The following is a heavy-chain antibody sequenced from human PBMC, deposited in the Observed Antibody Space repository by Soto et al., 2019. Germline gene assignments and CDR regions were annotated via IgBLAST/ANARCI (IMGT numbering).Heavy chain of an antibody. J-gene: IGHJ3*02. CDR3: ARGDTMIVETDAFDI. CDR1: GFTFSSYG. CDR2: IWYDGSNK. D-gene: IGHD3-22*01. V-gene: IGHV3-33*01. Sequence: QVQLVESGGGVVQPGRSLRLSCAASGFTFSSYGMHWVRQAPGKGLEWVAVIWYDGSNKYYADSVKGRFTISRDNSKNTLYLQMNSLRAEDTAVYYCARGDTMIVETDAFDIWGQGTMVTVSS.